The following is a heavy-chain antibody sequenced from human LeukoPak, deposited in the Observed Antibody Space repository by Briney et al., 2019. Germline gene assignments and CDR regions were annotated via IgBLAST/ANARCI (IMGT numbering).Heavy chain of an antibody. V-gene: IGHV3-30*02. CDR2: IRYDGGDK. J-gene: IGHJ5*02. D-gene: IGHD6-13*01. CDR3: ARRDLPGTSAPGLLANWFDP. Sequence: GGSLRLSCAASGLTFSNSDMHWVRQAQGKGLEWVALIRYDGGDKYYVDSVKGRFIISRDNSRNTLYLQMNSLRPEDTAVYYCARRDLPGTSAPGLLANWFDPWGQGTLVTVSS. CDR1: GLTFSNSD.